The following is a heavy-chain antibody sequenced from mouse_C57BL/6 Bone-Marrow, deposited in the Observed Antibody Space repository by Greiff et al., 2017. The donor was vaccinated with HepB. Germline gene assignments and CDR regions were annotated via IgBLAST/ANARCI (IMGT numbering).Heavy chain of an antibody. J-gene: IGHJ3*01. CDR1: GYTFTDYN. V-gene: IGHV1-22*01. CDR2: INPNNGGT. Sequence: SGPELVKPGASVKMSCQASGYTFTDYNMHWVKQSHGKSLEWIGYINPNNGGTSYNQKFKGKATLTVNKSSSTAYMELRSLTSEDSAVYYCARGRGAWFAYWGQGTLVTVSA. CDR3: ARGRGAWFAY.